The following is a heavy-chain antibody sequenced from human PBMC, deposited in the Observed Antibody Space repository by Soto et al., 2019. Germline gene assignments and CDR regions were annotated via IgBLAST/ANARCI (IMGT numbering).Heavy chain of an antibody. V-gene: IGHV4-4*02. CDR2: SYHSGST. CDR3: ASSPFYGSGSTPLPYFDY. J-gene: IGHJ4*02. D-gene: IGHD3-10*01. CDR1: SGSISSTNW. Sequence: QVQLQESGPGLVNPSGTLSLTGAVSSGSISSTNWWSWFLQPPGKGLEWIGESYHSGSTNYNPSLNSRVTISIEKSKNQFSLNLSSVTDADTAVYDCASSPFYGSGSTPLPYFDYWGQGTLVTVSS.